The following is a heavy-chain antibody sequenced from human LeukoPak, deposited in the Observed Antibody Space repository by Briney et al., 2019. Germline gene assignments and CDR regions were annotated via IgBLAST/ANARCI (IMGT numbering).Heavy chain of an antibody. V-gene: IGHV4-61*02. J-gene: IGHJ5*02. Sequence: SETLSLTRTVSGGSISSGNYYWSWIRQPAGKGLEWIGRVYTSGSANYNPSLKSRVTISVDTSKNQFSLKVSSVTAADTAVYYCARGEYYSGSGTLNWFDPWGQGTLVTVSS. CDR2: VYTSGSA. CDR3: ARGEYYSGSGTLNWFDP. D-gene: IGHD3-10*01. CDR1: GGSISSGNYY.